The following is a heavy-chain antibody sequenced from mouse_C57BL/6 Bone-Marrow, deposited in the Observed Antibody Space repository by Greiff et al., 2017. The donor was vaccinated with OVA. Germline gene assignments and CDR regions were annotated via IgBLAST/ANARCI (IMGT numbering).Heavy chain of an antibody. CDR3: ARMTYYGYDWFAY. V-gene: IGHV8-8*01. J-gene: IGHJ3*01. CDR1: GFSLSTFGMG. D-gene: IGHD2-9*01. CDR2: IWWDDDK. Sequence: QPSQTLSLTCSFSGFSLSTFGMGVGWIRQPSGKGLEWLAHIWWDDDKYYNPALKSRLTISKDTSKNQVFLKIANVDTADTATYYCARMTYYGYDWFAYWGQGTLVTVSA.